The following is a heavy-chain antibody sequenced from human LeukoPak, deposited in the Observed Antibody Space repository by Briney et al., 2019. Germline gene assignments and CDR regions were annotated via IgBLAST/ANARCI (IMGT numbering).Heavy chain of an antibody. V-gene: IGHV4-39*01. J-gene: IGHJ4*02. CDR2: IYYSGST. Sequence: SETLSLTCTVSGGSISSSSYYWGWIRQLPGKGLEWIGSIYYSGSTYYNPSLRSRVTISVDTSKKQFFLKLSTVTAADTAVYYCARHYGYSSCWYGDEIDYWGQGTLVTVSS. CDR1: GGSISSSSYY. CDR3: ARHYGYSSCWYGDEIDY. D-gene: IGHD6-19*01.